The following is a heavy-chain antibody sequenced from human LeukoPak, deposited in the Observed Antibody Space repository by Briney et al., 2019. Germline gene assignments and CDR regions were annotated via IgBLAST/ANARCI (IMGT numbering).Heavy chain of an antibody. CDR2: IYYSGSA. V-gene: IGHV4-30-4*01. D-gene: IGHD2-2*03. J-gene: IGHJ4*02. CDR1: GGSISSGDYY. Sequence: PSQTLSLTCTVSGGSISSGDYYWRWIRQPPGKGLEWIGYIYYSGSAYYNPSLKSRVTISVDTSKNQFSLKLSSVIAADTAVYYCARGLARFHGSASDYWGQGALVTVSS. CDR3: ARGLARFHGSASDY.